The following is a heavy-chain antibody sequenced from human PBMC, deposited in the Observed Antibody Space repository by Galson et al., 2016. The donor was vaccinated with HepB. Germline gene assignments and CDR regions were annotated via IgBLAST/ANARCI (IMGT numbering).Heavy chain of an antibody. CDR2: INHSGNT. D-gene: IGHD3-3*01. CDR1: GGTFNGYY. V-gene: IGHV4-34*01. CDR3: ASGAYCDSATRFDP. Sequence: SETLSLTCAVFGGTFNGYYWTWIRQPPGKGLEWIGEINHSGNTNYNPSLKSRVNLSVDMSKKQFTLELTSVTVADTAIYYCASGAYCDSATRFDPWGQGTPVTVAS. J-gene: IGHJ5*02.